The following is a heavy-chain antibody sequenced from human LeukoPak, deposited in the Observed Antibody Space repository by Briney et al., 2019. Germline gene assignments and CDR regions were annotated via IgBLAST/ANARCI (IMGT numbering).Heavy chain of an antibody. J-gene: IGHJ6*03. CDR2: IIPIFGTA. V-gene: IGHV1-69*05. Sequence: GASVKVSCKASGGTFSSYAISWVRQAPGQGLEWMGGIIPIFGTANYAQKFQGRVTITTDESTSTAYMELSSLRSEDTAVYYCASPRFGGSYRDYYYMDVWGKGTTVTVSS. CDR1: GGTFSSYA. CDR3: ASPRFGGSYRDYYYMDV. D-gene: IGHD1-26*01.